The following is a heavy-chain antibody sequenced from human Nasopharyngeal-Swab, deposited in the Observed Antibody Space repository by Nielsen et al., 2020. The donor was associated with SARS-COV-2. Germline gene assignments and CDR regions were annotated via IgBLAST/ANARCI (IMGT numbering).Heavy chain of an antibody. CDR3: AREKAVAGIGGYHYYGMDV. D-gene: IGHD6-19*01. J-gene: IGHJ6*02. Sequence: GESLKISCAASGFTVSSNYMSWVRQAPGKGLEWVSVIYSGGSTYYIDSVKGRFTVSRGNSRNTLYLQMNSLRPEDTAVYYCAREKAVAGIGGYHYYGMDVWGQGTTVTVSS. CDR1: GFTVSSNY. V-gene: IGHV3-53*05. CDR2: IYSGGST.